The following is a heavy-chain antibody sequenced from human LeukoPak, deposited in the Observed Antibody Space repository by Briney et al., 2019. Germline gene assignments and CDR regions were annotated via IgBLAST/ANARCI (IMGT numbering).Heavy chain of an antibody. CDR3: ATKLGSGYDYVY. D-gene: IGHD5-12*01. J-gene: IGHJ4*02. CDR1: GFTVSSNY. CDR2: IYSGGST. V-gene: IGHV3-66*01. Sequence: GGSLRLSCAASGFTVSSNYMSWVRQAPGKGLEWVSSIYSGGSTYYTDSVKGRFTISRDNSKNTLYLQMNSLRAEGTAVYYCATKLGSGYDYVYWGQGTLVTVSS.